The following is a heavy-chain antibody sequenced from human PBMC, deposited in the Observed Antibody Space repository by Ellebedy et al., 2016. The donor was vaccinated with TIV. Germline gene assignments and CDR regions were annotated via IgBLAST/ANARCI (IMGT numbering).Heavy chain of an antibody. CDR1: GFTFSHHA. V-gene: IGHV3-30*04. CDR3: SREGLEAGMDL. CDR2: ISYDGNNK. J-gene: IGHJ6*02. Sequence: GGSLRLSCAASGFTFSHHAFYWVRQAPGKGLEWVTIISYDGNNKFYLDSVEGRFSISRDDSKNTLYLQMNSLRPGDTAVYYCSREGLEAGMDLWGQGTTVIVSS.